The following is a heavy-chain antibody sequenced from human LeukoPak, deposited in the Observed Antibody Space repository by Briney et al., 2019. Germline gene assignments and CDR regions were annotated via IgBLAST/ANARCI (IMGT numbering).Heavy chain of an antibody. CDR1: GFTFSNYG. V-gene: IGHV3-30*02. Sequence: PGGSLRLSCAASGFTFSNYGMHWVRQAPGKGLEWVAFIRYDGSNKYYADSVKGRFTISRDNSKNTLYLQMNSLRAEDTAVYYCLNPYYDSSGYYGEFDYWGQGTLVTVSS. D-gene: IGHD3-22*01. CDR3: LNPYYDSSGYYGEFDY. J-gene: IGHJ4*02. CDR2: IRYDGSNK.